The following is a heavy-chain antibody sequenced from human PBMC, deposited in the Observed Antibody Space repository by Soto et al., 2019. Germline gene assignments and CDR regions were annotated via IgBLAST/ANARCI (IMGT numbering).Heavy chain of an antibody. CDR3: ARAETSGIHYFDY. CDR2: VYYSGST. Sequence: XETLSLTCAVTGYSVSCYYRSWIRQPPGRGLECMGYVYYSGSTNYNPSLKSRVTISVDTSKNQISLRLKSVTAADTAVYYCARAETSGIHYFDYWGQGSLVTVSS. V-gene: IGHV4-59*02. D-gene: IGHD6-13*01. J-gene: IGHJ4*02. CDR1: GYSVSCYY.